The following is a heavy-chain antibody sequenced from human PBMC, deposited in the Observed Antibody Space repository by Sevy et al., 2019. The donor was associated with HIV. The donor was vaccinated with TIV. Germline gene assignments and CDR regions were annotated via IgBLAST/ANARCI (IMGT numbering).Heavy chain of an antibody. V-gene: IGHV5-51*03. D-gene: IGHD3-22*01. Sequence: GRSLKISCKGSGYSFTSYWIGWVRQMPGKGLEWMGIIYPGDSDTRYSPSFQGQVTISADKSISTAYLQWSSLKASDTAMSYCARLGPITMIVVAGRDDAFDIWGQGTMVTVSS. CDR2: IYPGDSDT. J-gene: IGHJ3*02. CDR1: GYSFTSYW. CDR3: ARLGPITMIVVAGRDDAFDI.